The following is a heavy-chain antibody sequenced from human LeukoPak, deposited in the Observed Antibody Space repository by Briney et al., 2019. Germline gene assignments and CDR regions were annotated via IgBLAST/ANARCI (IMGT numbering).Heavy chain of an antibody. Sequence: ASVNVSCKASGYTFTGYYIHWVRQAPKQGLEWVGRINPNSGGTNYAQKFQGRVTMTRDTSISTAYMELSRLRSDDTAAYYCAREYISSHGDIDYWGQGTLVTVSS. D-gene: IGHD6-6*01. CDR3: AREYISSHGDIDY. V-gene: IGHV1-2*06. CDR2: INPNSGGT. J-gene: IGHJ4*02. CDR1: GYTFTGYY.